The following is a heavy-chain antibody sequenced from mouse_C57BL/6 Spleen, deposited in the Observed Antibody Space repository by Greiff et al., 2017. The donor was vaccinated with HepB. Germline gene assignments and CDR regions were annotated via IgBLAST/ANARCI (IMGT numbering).Heavy chain of an antibody. CDR1: GYTFTSYT. V-gene: IGHV1-4*01. CDR3: ARYSSGFAWFAY. J-gene: IGHJ3*01. Sequence: VQLQQSGAELARPGASVKMSCKASGYTFTSYTMHWVNQRPGQGLEWIGYINPSSGYTKYNQKFKDKATLTADKSSSTACMQLSSLTSEDSAVYYCARYSSGFAWFAYWGQGTLVTVSA. D-gene: IGHD3-2*02. CDR2: INPSSGYT.